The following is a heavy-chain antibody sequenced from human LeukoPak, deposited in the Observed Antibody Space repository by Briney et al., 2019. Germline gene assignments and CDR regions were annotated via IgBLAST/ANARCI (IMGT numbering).Heavy chain of an antibody. J-gene: IGHJ4*02. CDR3: ARGGNRYSTFDY. D-gene: IGHD6-13*01. Sequence: ASVKVSCKASGYTFTGYYMHWVRQAPGQGLEWMGRINPNSGGTNYAQKFQGRVTMTRDTSISTAYMELSRLRSDDTTVYYCARGGNRYSTFDYWGQGTLVTVSS. CDR2: INPNSGGT. V-gene: IGHV1-2*06. CDR1: GYTFTGYY.